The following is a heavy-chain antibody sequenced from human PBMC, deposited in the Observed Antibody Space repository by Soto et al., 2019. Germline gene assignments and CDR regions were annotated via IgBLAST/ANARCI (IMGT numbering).Heavy chain of an antibody. D-gene: IGHD2-21*02. Sequence: GGSLRLSCEASGFSFSTYSMHWVRQAQGKGLEWVSSIGRRSDIYYADSVKGRFTISRDNAKNSVSLQMNSLRDEDTAVYYCAREETAWPLAYGLDVWGQGTTVTVSS. V-gene: IGHV3-21*01. CDR2: IGRRSDI. J-gene: IGHJ6*02. CDR3: AREETAWPLAYGLDV. CDR1: GFSFSTYS.